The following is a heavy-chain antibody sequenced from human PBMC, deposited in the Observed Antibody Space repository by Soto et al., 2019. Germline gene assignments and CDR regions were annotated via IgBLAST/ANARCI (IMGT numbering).Heavy chain of an antibody. CDR3: ASVAARTNWFDP. J-gene: IGHJ5*02. CDR1: GYTFTSYD. CDR2: MNPNSGNT. V-gene: IGHV1-8*01. Sequence: ASVKVSCKASGYTFTSYDINWVPQATGQGLERMGWMNPNSGNTGYAQKFQGRVTMTRNTSISTAYMELSSLRSEDTAVYYCASVAARTNWFDPWGQGTLVTVSS. D-gene: IGHD6-6*01.